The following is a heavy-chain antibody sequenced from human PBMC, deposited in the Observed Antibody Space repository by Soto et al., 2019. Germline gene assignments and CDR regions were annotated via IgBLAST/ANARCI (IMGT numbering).Heavy chain of an antibody. J-gene: IGHJ5*02. CDR3: AKVSVVVLAAGDWFDP. V-gene: IGHV3-23*01. CDR2: ISGNSGST. D-gene: IGHD2-15*01. Sequence: EVQLLESGGGLVQPGGSLRLSCAASGFSFSTYAMTWVRQAPGKGLEWVSGISGNSGSTYYADSVKGRFTVSRDNSKNTVYLQMNSLRGDDTAVYYCAKVSVVVLAAGDWFDPWGQGTLVTVSP. CDR1: GFSFSTYA.